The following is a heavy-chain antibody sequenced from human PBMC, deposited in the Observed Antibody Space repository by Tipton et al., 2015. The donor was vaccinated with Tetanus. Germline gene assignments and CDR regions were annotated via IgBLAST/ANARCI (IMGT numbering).Heavy chain of an antibody. D-gene: IGHD3-22*01. CDR1: GYRFSSYF. J-gene: IGHJ1*01. V-gene: IGHV1-46*04. Sequence: QLVQSGAEARKPGDSVKVSCKASGYRFSSYFVYWVRQAPGQGLEWMGIIHPSDGATTYTQKLQGEVTMTADTATSTVYRDLSSLGSEDRASYYGAKGYRTHNYRGGYDSESGHWGQGTRVSVSS. CDR2: IHPSDGAT. CDR3: AKGYRTHNYRGGYDSESGH.